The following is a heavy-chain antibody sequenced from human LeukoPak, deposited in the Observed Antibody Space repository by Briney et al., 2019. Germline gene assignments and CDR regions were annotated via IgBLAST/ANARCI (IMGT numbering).Heavy chain of an antibody. V-gene: IGHV3-21*01. J-gene: IGHJ4*02. D-gene: IGHD6-19*01. CDR1: GFTFSSYS. CDR3: ARSQSRSQWLVFSPFDY. Sequence: GGSLRLSCAASGFTFSSYSMNWVRQAPGKGLEWVSSISSSSSYIYYADSVKGRFTISRDNAKNSLYLQMDSLRAEDTAVYYCARSQSRSQWLVFSPFDYWGQGTLVTVSS. CDR2: ISSSSSYI.